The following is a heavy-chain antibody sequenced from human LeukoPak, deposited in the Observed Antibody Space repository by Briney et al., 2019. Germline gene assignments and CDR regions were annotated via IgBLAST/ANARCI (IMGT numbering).Heavy chain of an antibody. D-gene: IGHD3-16*02. CDR2: ISVSGGST. J-gene: IGHJ4*02. V-gene: IGHV3-23*01. CDR3: AKDSYYDYVWGSYRYTNQFDY. CDR1: GFTFSSYG. Sequence: GGSLRLSCAASGFTFSSYGMSWVRQAPGKGLEWVSGISVSGGSTYFADSVKGRFTISSDNLKNTLYLQMNSLRAEDTAVYYCAKDSYYDYVWGSYRYTNQFDYWGQGTLVTVSS.